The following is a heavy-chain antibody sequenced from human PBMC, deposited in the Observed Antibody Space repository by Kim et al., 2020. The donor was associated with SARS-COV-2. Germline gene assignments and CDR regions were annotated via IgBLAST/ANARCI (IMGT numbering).Heavy chain of an antibody. V-gene: IGHV3-9*03. J-gene: IGHJ4*02. Sequence: GGSLRLSCAASGFTFGDYAMHWVRQAPGKGLEWVSGISWNSGSIGYADSVKGRFTISRDKAKSSLYLQMNSLRAEDMALYYCVKGTDSSSWDPKDYWGQGTLVTVSS. CDR1: GFTFGDYA. CDR2: ISWNSGSI. CDR3: VKGTDSSSWDPKDY. D-gene: IGHD6-13*01.